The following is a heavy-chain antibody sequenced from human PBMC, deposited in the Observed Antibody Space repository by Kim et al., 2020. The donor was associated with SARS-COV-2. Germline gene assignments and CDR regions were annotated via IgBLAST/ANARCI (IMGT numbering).Heavy chain of an antibody. CDR2: IWYDGSNK. Sequence: GGSLRLSCAASGFTFSSYGMHWVRQAPGKGLEWVPVIWYDGSNKYYADSVKGRFTISRDNSKNTLYLQMNSLRAEDTAVYYCARDLSSVDTSMVTYYYYG. J-gene: IGHJ6*01. V-gene: IGHV3-33*01. CDR1: GFTFSSYG. D-gene: IGHD5-18*01. CDR3: ARDLSSVDTSMVTYYYYG.